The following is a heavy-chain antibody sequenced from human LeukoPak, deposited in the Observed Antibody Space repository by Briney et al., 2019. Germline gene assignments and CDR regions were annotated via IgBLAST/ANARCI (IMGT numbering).Heavy chain of an antibody. CDR2: INPSGGST. Sequence: ASVKVSCKASGYTFTSYYMHWVRQAPGQGLEWMGIINPSGGSTSYAQKFQGRVTMTRDTSKNQFSLKLSSVTAADTAVYYCARDASGYSYGPDDAFEIWGQGTMVTVSS. CDR1: GYTFTSYY. J-gene: IGHJ3*02. D-gene: IGHD5-18*01. CDR3: ARDASGYSYGPDDAFEI. V-gene: IGHV1-46*01.